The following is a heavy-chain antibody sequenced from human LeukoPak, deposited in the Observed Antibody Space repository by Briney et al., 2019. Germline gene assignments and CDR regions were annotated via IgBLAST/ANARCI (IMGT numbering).Heavy chain of an antibody. D-gene: IGHD3-16*02. CDR3: ARVPGAAVIRFDY. CDR1: GGSFSGYY. CDR2: INHSGST. Sequence: SETLSLTRAVYGGSFSGYYWSWIRQPPGKGLEWIGEINHSGSTNYNPSLKSRVTISVDTSKNQFSLKLSSVTAADTAVYYCARVPGAAVIRFDYWGQGTLVTVSS. J-gene: IGHJ4*02. V-gene: IGHV4-34*01.